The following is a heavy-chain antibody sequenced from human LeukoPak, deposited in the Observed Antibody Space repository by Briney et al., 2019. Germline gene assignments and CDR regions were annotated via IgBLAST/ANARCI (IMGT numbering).Heavy chain of an antibody. CDR3: TRTEWELPSLRDFDY. CDR2: ISAYNSNT. D-gene: IGHD1-26*01. CDR1: GYTFTSYG. Sequence: ASVKVSCKSSGYTFTSYGISCVRQAPGQRREWLGWISAYNSNTNYAQKLQGRVSMTTYTSTSTGYMELRSLRSDDTAVYYCTRTEWELPSLRDFDYWGQGTLVTVSS. V-gene: IGHV1-18*01. J-gene: IGHJ4*02.